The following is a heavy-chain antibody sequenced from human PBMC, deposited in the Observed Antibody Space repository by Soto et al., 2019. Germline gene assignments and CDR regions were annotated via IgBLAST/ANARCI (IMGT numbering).Heavy chain of an antibody. J-gene: IGHJ4*02. V-gene: IGHV3-21*01. CDR1: GFTFSSYS. CDR2: ISSSSSYI. D-gene: IGHD3-10*01. CDR3: ARDMARGVPIYYFDY. Sequence: GGSLRLSCAASGFTFSSYSMNWVRQAPGKGLEWVSSISSSSSYIYYADSVKGRFTISRDNAKNSLYLQMNSLRAEDTAVYYCARDMARGVPIYYFDYWGQGTLVTVSS.